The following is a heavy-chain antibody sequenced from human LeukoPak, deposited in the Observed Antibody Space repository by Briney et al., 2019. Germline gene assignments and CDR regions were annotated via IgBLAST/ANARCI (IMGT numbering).Heavy chain of an antibody. J-gene: IGHJ5*02. D-gene: IGHD3-10*01. V-gene: IGHV4-59*01. CDR2: IYYSGST. CDR1: GGSISSYY. CDR3: ARMVGWFDP. Sequence: PSETLSLTCTVSGGSISSYYWSWIRQPPGKGLGWSGYIYYSGSTNYNPSLKSRVTISVDTSKNQFSLKLSSVTAADTAVYYCARMVGWFDPWGQGTLVTVSS.